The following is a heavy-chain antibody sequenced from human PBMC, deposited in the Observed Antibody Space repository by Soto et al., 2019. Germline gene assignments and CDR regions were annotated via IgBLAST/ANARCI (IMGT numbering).Heavy chain of an antibody. Sequence: SGPTLVTPTQTLTLTCTFSGFSLSTSGVGVGWIRQPPGKALEWLALIYWNDDKRYSPSLKSRLTITKDTSKNQVVLTMTNMDPVDTAIYYCAHSTRGYSYAGLGYGMDVWGQGTTVTVSS. J-gene: IGHJ6*02. D-gene: IGHD5-18*01. V-gene: IGHV2-5*01. CDR1: GFSLSTSGVG. CDR2: IYWNDDK. CDR3: AHSTRGYSYAGLGYGMDV.